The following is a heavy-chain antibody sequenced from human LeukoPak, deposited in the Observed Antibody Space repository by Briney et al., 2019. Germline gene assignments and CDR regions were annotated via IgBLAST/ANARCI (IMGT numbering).Heavy chain of an antibody. CDR2: IYPGDSDT. V-gene: IGHV5-51*01. CDR3: ARFSGIKYYYYGMDV. D-gene: IGHD1-26*01. Sequence: GESLKISCKGSGYSFTSYWIGWVRQMPGKGLEWMGIIYPGDSDTRYSPSFQGQVTISADKSISTAYLQWSSLKASDTAMYYCARFSGIKYYYYGMDVWGQGTTVTVSS. CDR1: GYSFTSYW. J-gene: IGHJ6*02.